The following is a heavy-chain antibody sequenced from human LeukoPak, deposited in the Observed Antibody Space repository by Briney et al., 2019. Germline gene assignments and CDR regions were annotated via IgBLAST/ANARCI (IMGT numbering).Heavy chain of an antibody. J-gene: IGHJ4*02. CDR2: ISYDGSNK. CDR1: GFTFSSYA. D-gene: IGHD6-13*01. Sequence: PGGSLRLSCAASGFTFSSYAMHWVRQAPGKELEWVAVISYDGSNKYYADSVKGRFTISRDNSKNTLYLQMNSLRAEDTAVYYCARLIAAAGTFDYWGQGTLVTVSS. CDR3: ARLIAAAGTFDY. V-gene: IGHV3-30-3*01.